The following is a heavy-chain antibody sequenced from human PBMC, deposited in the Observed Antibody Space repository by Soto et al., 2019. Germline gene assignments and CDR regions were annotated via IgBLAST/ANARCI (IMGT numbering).Heavy chain of an antibody. V-gene: IGHV3-30-3*01. J-gene: IGHJ4*02. CDR1: GFTFSSYA. CDR2: ISYDGSNK. Sequence: QVQLVESGGGVVQPGRSLRLSCAASGFTFSSYAMHWVRQAPGKGLEWVAVISYDGSNKYYADSVKGRFTISRDNSKNTLYLQMNSLRAEDTAVYYCARTAPVSWDIVLVPADFLWSLPDYWGQGTLVTVSS. CDR3: ARTAPVSWDIVLVPADFLWSLPDY. D-gene: IGHD2-2*01.